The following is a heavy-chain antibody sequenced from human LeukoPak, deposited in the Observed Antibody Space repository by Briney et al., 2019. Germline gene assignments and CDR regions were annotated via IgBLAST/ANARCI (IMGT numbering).Heavy chain of an antibody. J-gene: IGHJ4*02. V-gene: IGHV1-18*01. CDR3: ARDRAYSSSWSFDY. Sequence: ASVKVSCKASGYTYTSYGISWVRQAPGQGLEWMGWISVYNGNTNYVQKLQGRVTMTTDTSTSTAYMELSSLRSEDTAVYYCARDRAYSSSWSFDYWGQGTLVTVSS. CDR1: GYTYTSYG. D-gene: IGHD6-13*01. CDR2: ISVYNGNT.